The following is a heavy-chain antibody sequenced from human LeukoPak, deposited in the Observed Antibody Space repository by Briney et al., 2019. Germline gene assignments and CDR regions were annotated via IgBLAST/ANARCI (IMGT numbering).Heavy chain of an antibody. V-gene: IGHV4-59*01. D-gene: IGHD3-16*01. Sequence: SETLSLTCTVSGGSISSYYWNWIWQTPGKGLEWIGYIYYSGSTNYNPSLKSRVTISVDTSKNQFSLNLTSVTAADTAVYYCARFTPQGYGWGGYNRFDPWGQGTLVTVSS. CDR2: IYYSGST. CDR3: ARFTPQGYGWGGYNRFDP. CDR1: GGSISSYY. J-gene: IGHJ5*02.